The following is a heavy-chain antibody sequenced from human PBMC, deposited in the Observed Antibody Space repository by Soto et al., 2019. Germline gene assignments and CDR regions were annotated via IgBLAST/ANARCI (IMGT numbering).Heavy chain of an antibody. J-gene: IGHJ4*02. CDR3: ATRLSLSALYFYYFDY. CDR1: GYTLTELS. V-gene: IGHV1-24*01. CDR2: FDPEDGET. Sequence: ASVKVSCKVSGYTLTELSMHWVRQAPGKGLEWMGGFDPEDGETIYAQKFQGRVTMTEDTSTDTAYMELSSLRSEDTAVYYCATRLSLSALYFYYFDYWGQGTLVTVSS. D-gene: IGHD3-3*01.